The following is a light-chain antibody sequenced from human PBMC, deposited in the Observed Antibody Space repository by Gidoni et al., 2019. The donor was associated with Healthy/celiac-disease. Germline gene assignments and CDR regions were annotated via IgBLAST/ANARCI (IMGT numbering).Light chain of an antibody. CDR3: QAWDSSTVV. J-gene: IGLJ2*01. Sequence: SYELTHPPSVSVSPGQTASIPCSGDKLGDKYACWYQQKPGQSPVLVIYQDSKRPSGTPERFSGSNSGNTATLTISGTQAMDEADYYCQAWDSSTVVFGGGTKLTVL. CDR2: QDS. V-gene: IGLV3-1*01. CDR1: KLGDKY.